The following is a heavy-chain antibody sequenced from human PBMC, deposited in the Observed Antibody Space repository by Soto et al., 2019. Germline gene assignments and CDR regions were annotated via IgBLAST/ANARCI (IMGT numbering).Heavy chain of an antibody. J-gene: IGHJ2*01. Sequence: SETLSLTCTVSGGSISSGGYYRSWIRQHPGKGLEWIGYIYYSGSTYYNPSLKSRVTISVDTSKNQFSLKLSSVTAADTAVYYCARVGSSVSHGHWYFDLWGRGTLVTVSS. D-gene: IGHD3-10*01. V-gene: IGHV4-31*03. CDR2: IYYSGST. CDR1: GGSISSGGYY. CDR3: ARVGSSVSHGHWYFDL.